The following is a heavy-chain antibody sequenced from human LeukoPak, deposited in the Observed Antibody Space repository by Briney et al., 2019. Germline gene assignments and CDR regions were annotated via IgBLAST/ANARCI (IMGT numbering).Heavy chain of an antibody. CDR2: IIPIFGTA. CDR3: ARGSYCSSTSCYKDFDY. J-gene: IGHJ4*02. D-gene: IGHD2-2*02. Sequence: SVKVSCKASGGTFSSYAISWVRQAPGQGLEWMGGIIPIFGTANYAQKFQGRVTITADESTNTAYMELSSLRSEDTAVYYCARGSYCSSTSCYKDFDYWGQGTLVTVSS. V-gene: IGHV1-69*13. CDR1: GGTFSSYA.